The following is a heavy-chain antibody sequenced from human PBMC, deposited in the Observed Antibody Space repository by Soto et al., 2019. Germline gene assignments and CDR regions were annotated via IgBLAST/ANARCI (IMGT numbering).Heavy chain of an antibody. D-gene: IGHD3-3*01. J-gene: IGHJ5*02. CDR3: AREDFWSGYYTRNWFDP. CDR2: MNPNSGNT. Sequence: ASVKVSCKASGYTFTSYDINWVRQATGQGLEWMGWMNPNSGNTGYAQKFQGRVTMTRNTSISTAYMELSNLRSEDTAVYYCAREDFWSGYYTRNWFDPWGQGTLVTVS. CDR1: GYTFTSYD. V-gene: IGHV1-8*01.